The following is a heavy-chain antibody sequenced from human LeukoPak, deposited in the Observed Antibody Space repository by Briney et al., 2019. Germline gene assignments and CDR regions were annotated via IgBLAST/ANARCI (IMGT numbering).Heavy chain of an antibody. V-gene: IGHV1-18*01. CDR1: GYTFTSYA. D-gene: IGHD3-10*01. J-gene: IGHJ4*02. Sequence: ASVKVSCKASGYTFTSYAISWVRQAPGQGLEWMGWISAYNGNTNYAQKLQGRVTMTTDTSTSTAYMELRSLRSDDTAVYYCARATGLLWFGELLDPVDYWGQGTLVTVSS. CDR3: ARATGLLWFGELLDPVDY. CDR2: ISAYNGNT.